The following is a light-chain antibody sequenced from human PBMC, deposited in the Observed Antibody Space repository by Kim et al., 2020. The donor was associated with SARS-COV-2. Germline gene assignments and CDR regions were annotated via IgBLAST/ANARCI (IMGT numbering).Light chain of an antibody. CDR1: SSNIGAGYD. V-gene: IGLV1-40*01. J-gene: IGLJ2*01. CDR3: QSYDTSLSLKI. CDR2: VNN. Sequence: QSVLTQPPAVSGAPGQRVTISCTGTSSNIGAGYDVHWYQQLPGKTPQLLIFVNNDRPSGVTDRISASKSGTSASLAITGLQLEDEGDYFCQSYDTSLSLKIFGGGTQMTVL.